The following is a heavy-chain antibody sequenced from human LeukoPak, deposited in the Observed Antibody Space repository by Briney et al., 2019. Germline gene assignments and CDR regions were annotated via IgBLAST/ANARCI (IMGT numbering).Heavy chain of an antibody. V-gene: IGHV1-46*01. D-gene: IGHD5-18*01. J-gene: IGHJ4*02. CDR3: ARDLSGVTGYTYGRGIDY. CDR1: GYTFTSYY. Sequence: ASVKVSCKASGYTFTSYYMHWVRQAPGQGLEWMGIINPSGGNTSYAQKFQGRVTVTRDTSTSTVYMELSSLRSEDTAVYYCARDLSGVTGYTYGRGIDYWGQGTLVTVSS. CDR2: INPSGGNT.